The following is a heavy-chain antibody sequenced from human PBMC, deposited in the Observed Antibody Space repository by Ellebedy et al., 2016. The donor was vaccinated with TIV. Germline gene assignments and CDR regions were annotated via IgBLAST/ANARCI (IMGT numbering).Heavy chain of an antibody. CDR3: AKGGDIVVVPARNWFDP. CDR1: GFTFSSYA. CDR2: ISGSGGST. J-gene: IGHJ5*02. D-gene: IGHD2-2*01. V-gene: IGHV3-23*01. Sequence: GESLKISXAASGFTFSSYAMSWVRQAPGKGLEWVSAISGSGGSTYYADSVKGRFTISRDNSKNTLYLQMNSLRAEDTAVYYCAKGGDIVVVPARNWFDPWGQGTLVTVSS.